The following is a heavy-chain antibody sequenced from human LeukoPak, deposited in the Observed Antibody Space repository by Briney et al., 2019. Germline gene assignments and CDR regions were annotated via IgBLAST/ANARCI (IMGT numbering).Heavy chain of an antibody. Sequence: SETLSLTCTVSGGSISSYYWSWIRQPPGKGLEWIGYIFYSGSTNYNPSLKSRVTISVDTSQNQFSLKLNSVTAADTAVYYCARLHGGGFGELLFDYWGQGTLVTVSS. CDR2: IFYSGST. CDR3: ARLHGGGFGELLFDY. J-gene: IGHJ4*02. D-gene: IGHD3-10*01. CDR1: GGSISSYY. V-gene: IGHV4-59*01.